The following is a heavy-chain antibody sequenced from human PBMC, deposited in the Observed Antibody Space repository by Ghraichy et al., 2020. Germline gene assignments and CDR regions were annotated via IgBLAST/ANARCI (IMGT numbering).Heavy chain of an antibody. D-gene: IGHD1-26*01. CDR2: VHYSGST. CDR3: ARQFFASGSYPLFDY. Sequence: SETLSLTCTVSGGSISSYYWSWIRQPPGKRLEWIGFVHYSGSTNYDPSLKSRVSISIDPSMNQFSLRLSSVTAADTAVYFCARQFFASGSYPLFDYWGQGTLVNVSS. V-gene: IGHV4-59*08. CDR1: GGSISSYY. J-gene: IGHJ4*02.